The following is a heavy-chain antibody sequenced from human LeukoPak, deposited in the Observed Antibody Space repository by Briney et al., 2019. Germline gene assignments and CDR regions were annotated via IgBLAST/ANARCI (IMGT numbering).Heavy chain of an antibody. CDR2: IYYGGST. CDR3: ARRSHCTGDSCYPV. J-gene: IGHJ6*02. D-gene: IGHD2-15*01. CDR1: GDSMTSSNHY. V-gene: IGHV4-39*01. Sequence: SETLSLTCTASGDSMTSSNHYWVWIRQPPGKGLEWIGSIYYGGSTYYNPSLKSRVTISQDTSKNQFSLKVNTVTAADTAVYHCARRSHCTGDSCYPVWGQGTTVTVSS.